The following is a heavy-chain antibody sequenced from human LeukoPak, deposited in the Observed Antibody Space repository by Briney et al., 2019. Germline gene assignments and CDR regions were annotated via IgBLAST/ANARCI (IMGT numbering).Heavy chain of an antibody. Sequence: GGSLRLSCAASGLTFSNYAVSWVRQAPGKGLEWVSTIVISGGSTYYADSVKGRVTMSRDISKRTVYLQMNSLRDEDTAVYYCAKGGTGTYYWYFDLWGRGTLVTVSS. CDR1: GLTFSNYA. V-gene: IGHV3-23*01. CDR3: AKGGTGTYYWYFDL. CDR2: IVISGGST. D-gene: IGHD3/OR15-3a*01. J-gene: IGHJ2*01.